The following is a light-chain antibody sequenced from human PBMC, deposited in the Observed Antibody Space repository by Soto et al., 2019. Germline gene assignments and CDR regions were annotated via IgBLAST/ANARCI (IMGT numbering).Light chain of an antibody. J-gene: IGLJ1*01. V-gene: IGLV2-14*01. CDR3: TSYSSSDIFYV. CDR1: SSDIGGYYY. CDR2: QVT. Sequence: QSVLPEPASVSGSPGQSITICCTVTSSDIGGYYYVSWYQHHPGKAPKLLIYQVTNRPSRVSNRFSGSKSGNTASLTISGLQADDEADYYCTSYSSSDIFYVFGTGTKVTVL.